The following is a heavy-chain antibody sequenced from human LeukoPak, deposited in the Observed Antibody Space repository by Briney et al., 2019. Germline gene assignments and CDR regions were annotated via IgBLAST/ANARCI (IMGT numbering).Heavy chain of an antibody. CDR1: GYAFTCYY. D-gene: IGHD3-9*01. CDR2: VNPNSGGT. V-gene: IGHV1-2*02. Sequence: ASVKVSFKASGYAFTCYYMHWVRQGPGPGLGWRGWVNPNSGGTNYAQTLQGRVTMTRDTSISTAYMDLSTLRSDDTAVYYCARDRRGYFDEYYFYYWGPGTPVTAAS. J-gene: IGHJ4*02. CDR3: ARDRRGYFDEYYFYY.